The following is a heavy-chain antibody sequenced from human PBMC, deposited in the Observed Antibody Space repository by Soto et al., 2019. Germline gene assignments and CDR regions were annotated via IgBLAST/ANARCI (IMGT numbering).Heavy chain of an antibody. CDR2: INNSGGST. D-gene: IGHD3-22*01. CDR1: GFTFSSHA. V-gene: IGHV3-23*01. Sequence: GGSLRLSYAASGFTFSSHAMSWVRQAPGKGLEWVSAINNSGGSTYYADSVKGRFTISRDNSKNTLYLQMNSLRAEDTAVYYCAKFSYDSSGYLFDYWGQGTLVTVSS. CDR3: AKFSYDSSGYLFDY. J-gene: IGHJ4*02.